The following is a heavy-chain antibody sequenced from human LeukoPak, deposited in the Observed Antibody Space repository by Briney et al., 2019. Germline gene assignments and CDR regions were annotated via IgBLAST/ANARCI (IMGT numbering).Heavy chain of an antibody. V-gene: IGHV3-11*04. CDR2: ISSSGSTI. J-gene: IGHJ4*02. CDR1: GFTFSDYY. Sequence: GGSLRLSCAASGFTFSDYYMSWIRQAPGKGLEWVSYISSSGSTIYYADSVKGRFTISRDNAKNSLYLQMNSLRAEDTAVYYCARDHGMGDYDFWSGYSNYWGQGTLVTVSS. D-gene: IGHD3-3*01. CDR3: ARDHGMGDYDFWSGYSNY.